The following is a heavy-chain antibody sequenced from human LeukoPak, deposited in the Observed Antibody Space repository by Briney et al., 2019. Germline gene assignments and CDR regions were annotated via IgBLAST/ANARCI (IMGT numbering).Heavy chain of an antibody. CDR3: ARLPVWGSKGVSGMDV. D-gene: IGHD3-16*01. CDR2: IYYSGST. CDR1: GSSISSSSYY. J-gene: IGHJ6*02. V-gene: IGHV4-39*01. Sequence: PSETLSLTCTVSGSSISSSSYYWGWIRQPPGKGLEWIWSIYYSGSTYYNPSLKSRVTISVDTSKNQFSLKLSSVTAADTAVYYCARLPVWGSKGVSGMDVWGQRTTVTVSS.